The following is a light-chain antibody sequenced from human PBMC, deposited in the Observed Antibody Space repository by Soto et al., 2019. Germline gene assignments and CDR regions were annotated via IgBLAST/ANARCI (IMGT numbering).Light chain of an antibody. J-gene: IGLJ3*02. CDR2: DVS. CDR3: QSYDNSLPWV. V-gene: IGLV2-11*01. Sequence: QSVLTQPRSVSGPPGQSVSISCSGTSSDVGTYNYVSWYQQHPGKAPKLMIYDVSKRPSGVPDRFSGSKSGTSASLAITGLQAEDEADYYCQSYDNSLPWVFGGGTKLTVL. CDR1: SSDVGTYNY.